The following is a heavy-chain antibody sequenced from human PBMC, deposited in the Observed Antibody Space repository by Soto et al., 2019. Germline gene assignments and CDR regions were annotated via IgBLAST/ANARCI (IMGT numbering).Heavy chain of an antibody. CDR3: ARARDFPNWFDP. CDR2: IYHSGST. D-gene: IGHD2-21*02. J-gene: IGHJ5*02. Sequence: PSETLSLTCAVSGGFIISGGYSWSWIRQPPGKGLEWIGCIYHSGSTYYNPSLKSRVTISVDRSKNQFSLKLSSVTAADTAVYYCARARDFPNWFDPWGQGTLVTVSS. V-gene: IGHV4-30-2*01. CDR1: GGFIISGGYS.